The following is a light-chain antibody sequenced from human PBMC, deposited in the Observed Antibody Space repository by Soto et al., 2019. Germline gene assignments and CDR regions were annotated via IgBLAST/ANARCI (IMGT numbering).Light chain of an antibody. V-gene: IGLV2-14*01. CDR3: SSYTSSSTLP. J-gene: IGLJ1*01. CDR1: SSDVGGYNY. CDR2: EVS. Sequence: QSALTQPASVSGSPGQSITISCTGTSSDVGGYNYVSWYQQHPGKAPKLMIYEVSNRPSGVSNRFSGSKSGNKASLTISGHQAEDEADYYCSSYTSSSTLPFGTGTKVTVL.